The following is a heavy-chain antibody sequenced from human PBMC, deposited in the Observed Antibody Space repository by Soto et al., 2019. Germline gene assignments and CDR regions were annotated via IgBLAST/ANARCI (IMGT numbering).Heavy chain of an antibody. D-gene: IGHD3-22*01. V-gene: IGHV1-69*02. CDR2: IIPILGIA. CDR1: GGTFSSYT. CDR3: ATRVDSSGYYSDY. J-gene: IGHJ4*02. Sequence: QVQLVQSGAEVKKPGSSVKVSCKASGGTFSSYTISWVRQAPGQGLEWMGRIIPILGIANYAQKFQGRVTITADKSTSTVYMELSSLSSEDTAVYYCATRVDSSGYYSDYWGQGTLVTVSS.